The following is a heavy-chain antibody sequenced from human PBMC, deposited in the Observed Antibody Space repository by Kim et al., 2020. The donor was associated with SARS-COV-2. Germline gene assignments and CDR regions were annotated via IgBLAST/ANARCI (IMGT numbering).Heavy chain of an antibody. CDR2: IYYSGKS. D-gene: IGHD1-7*01. CDR1: GDSLNSNGYY. V-gene: IGHV4-39*01. J-gene: IGHJ6*02. Sequence: SETLSLTCTVSGDSLNSNGYYWGWIRQPPGKGLEWIGSIYYSGKSYYNPSLSSRVTMSIHTSKSQFSLNLSSVTAADTAIYYCARQLELYYFFYYGLDVWGRGTTVTVSS. CDR3: ARQLELYYFFYYGLDV.